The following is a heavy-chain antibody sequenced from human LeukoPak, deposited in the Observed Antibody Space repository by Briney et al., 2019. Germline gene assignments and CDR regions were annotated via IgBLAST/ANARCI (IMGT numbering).Heavy chain of an antibody. Sequence: GGSLRLSCAASGFTFSSYWMSWVRQTPGKGLEWVANIKQDGSEKYYVDSVKGRFTISRDNAKNSLYLQMNSLRAEDTAVYYCAELGITMIGGVWGKGTTVTISS. D-gene: IGHD3-10*02. J-gene: IGHJ6*04. V-gene: IGHV3-7*02. CDR3: AELGITMIGGV. CDR1: GFTFSSYW. CDR2: IKQDGSEK.